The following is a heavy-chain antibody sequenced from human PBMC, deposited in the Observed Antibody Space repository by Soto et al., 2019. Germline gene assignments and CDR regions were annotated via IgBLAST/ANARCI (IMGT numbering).Heavy chain of an antibody. CDR2: IIPILGIA. CDR1: GGTFSSYT. CDR3: ARAPPVATITYFDY. J-gene: IGHJ4*02. D-gene: IGHD5-12*01. V-gene: IGHV1-69*02. Sequence: QVQLVQSGAEVKKPGSSVKVSCKASGGTFSSYTISWVRQAPGQGLEWMGRIIPILGIANYAQKFQGRVTITADKSTSTAYMELSSLRSEDTAVYYYARAPPVATITYFDYWGQGTLVTVSS.